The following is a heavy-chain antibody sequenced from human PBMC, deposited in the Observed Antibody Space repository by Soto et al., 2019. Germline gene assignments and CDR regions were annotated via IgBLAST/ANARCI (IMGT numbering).Heavy chain of an antibody. CDR3: ARHRTYLVDY. Sequence: PSETLSLTCAVYGGSFSGYYWSWFRQPPGKGLEWIGEINHSGSTNYNPSLKSRVTISVDTSKNQFSLKLSSVTAADTAVYYCARHRTYLVDYWGQGTLVTVSS. J-gene: IGHJ4*02. V-gene: IGHV4-34*01. D-gene: IGHD1-26*01. CDR2: INHSGST. CDR1: GGSFSGYY.